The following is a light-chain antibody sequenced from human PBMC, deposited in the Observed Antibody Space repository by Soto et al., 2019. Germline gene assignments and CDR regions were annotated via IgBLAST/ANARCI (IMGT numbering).Light chain of an antibody. V-gene: IGKV1-5*03. CDR3: QQYSTDSWT. CDR2: KAS. Sequence: DIQMTQSPSTLSPSVADRATLTCRASQTISSWLAWYQQKPGKAPKLLIYKASTLKSGVPARFSGSGSGTEFTLTISSLQPDDFATYFCQQYSTDSWTFGQGTKVDIK. J-gene: IGKJ1*01. CDR1: QTISSW.